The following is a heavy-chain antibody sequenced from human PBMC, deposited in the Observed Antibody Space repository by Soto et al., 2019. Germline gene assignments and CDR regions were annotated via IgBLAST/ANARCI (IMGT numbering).Heavy chain of an antibody. J-gene: IGHJ5*02. CDR3: ARWSDGGLNWFDP. CDR1: GGSISSGFYS. Sequence: SETLSLTCAVSGGSISSGFYSRSWIRQPPGQGLEWIGYIYNSGNTYYNPSLMSRVTITVDRSQNHFSLKLTSVTAADTAGYYCARWSDGGLNWFDPVGQGTQVTASS. CDR2: IYNSGNT. V-gene: IGHV4-30-2*01. D-gene: IGHD3-3*01.